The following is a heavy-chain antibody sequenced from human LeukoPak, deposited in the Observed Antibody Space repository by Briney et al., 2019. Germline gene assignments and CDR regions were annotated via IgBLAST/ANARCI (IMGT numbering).Heavy chain of an antibody. CDR1: GFTFGNYY. D-gene: IGHD6-13*01. CDR2: INNAGSST. V-gene: IGHV3-74*01. CDR3: ASGSSLFY. J-gene: IGHJ4*02. Sequence: GGSLRLSCAASGFTFGNYYLHWVRQAPGKGLVWVSRINNAGSSTNYAGSVKGRFTISRDNAKNTLYLQMNSLRAEDMAVYYCASGSSLFYWGQGTLVTVSS.